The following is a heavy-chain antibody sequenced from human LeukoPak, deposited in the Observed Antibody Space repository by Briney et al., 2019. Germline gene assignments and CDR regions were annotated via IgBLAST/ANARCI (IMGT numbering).Heavy chain of an antibody. CDR1: GFTFSSYA. J-gene: IGHJ4*02. D-gene: IGHD3-22*01. CDR2: ISGSGGST. V-gene: IGHV3-23*01. CDR3: AKGIPQYYYDSSGYPN. Sequence: GGSLRLSCAASGFTFSSYAMSWVRQAPGKGLEWVSAISGSGGSTYYADSVKGRFTISRDNSKNTLYLQMNSLRAEDTAVYYCAKGIPQYYYDSSGYPNWGQGTLVTVSS.